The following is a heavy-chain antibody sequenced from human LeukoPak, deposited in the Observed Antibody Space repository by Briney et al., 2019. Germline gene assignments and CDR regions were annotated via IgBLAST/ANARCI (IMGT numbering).Heavy chain of an antibody. CDR2: VYNSGDT. V-gene: IGHV4-59*08. Sequence: SETLSLTCTVSGGSTSSDYWSWIRQSPGKGLEWVGYVYNSGDTGKNPSLKSRVTILLDTSKNQCSLKLTSVSAADTAVYYCARLKLGAYLDLWGRGTLVTVSS. J-gene: IGHJ2*01. D-gene: IGHD3-16*01. CDR3: ARLKLGAYLDL. CDR1: GGSTSSDY.